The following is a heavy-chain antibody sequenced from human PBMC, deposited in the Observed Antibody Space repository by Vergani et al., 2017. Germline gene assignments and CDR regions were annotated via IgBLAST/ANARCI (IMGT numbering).Heavy chain of an antibody. J-gene: IGHJ4*01. D-gene: IGHD2-2*01. V-gene: IGHV1-2*02. CDR3: ARGSHCSSTRCLPFPFDC. CDR1: GYTFTGYY. CDR2: INPNRGGT. Sequence: QVQLVQSGAEVKKPGASVNVSCKASGYTFTGYYMHWVRQAPGQGLEWMGWINPNRGGTNYAQKFQGRVTMTRDASISTAYMELSRLRTDETAVYYWARGSHCSSTRCLPFPFDCWGQGTMVTVSS.